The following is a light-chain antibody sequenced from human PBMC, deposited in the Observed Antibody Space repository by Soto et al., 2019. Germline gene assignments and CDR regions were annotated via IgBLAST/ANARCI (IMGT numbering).Light chain of an antibody. Sequence: QSVLTQPPSVSGTPGQRVTISCSGGKSDIGANTVYWFQQLPGTAPRLLIYTNNQRPSGVPDRFSGSKSGTSASLAISGLQSEDEADYYSATWDGNLNVCVFGGGTKLTVL. CDR1: KSDIGANT. V-gene: IGLV1-44*01. J-gene: IGLJ3*02. CDR2: TNN. CDR3: ATWDGNLNVCV.